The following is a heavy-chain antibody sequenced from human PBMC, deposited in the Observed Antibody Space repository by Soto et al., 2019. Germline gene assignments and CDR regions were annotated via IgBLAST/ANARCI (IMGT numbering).Heavy chain of an antibody. CDR1: GFTFSSYA. J-gene: IGHJ3*02. CDR3: AKARVLDYGDLDAFDI. CDR2: ISGSGGST. Sequence: EVQLLESGGGLVQPGGSLRLSCAASGFTFSSYAMSWVRQAPGKGLEWVSAISGSGGSTYYADSVKGRFTISRDNSKNTLYLQMNSLRAEDTAVYYCAKARVLDYGDLDAFDIWGQGTMVTVSS. V-gene: IGHV3-23*01. D-gene: IGHD4-17*01.